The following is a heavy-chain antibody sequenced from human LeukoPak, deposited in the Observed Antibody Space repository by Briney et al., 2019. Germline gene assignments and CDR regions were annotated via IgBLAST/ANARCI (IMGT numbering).Heavy chain of an antibody. V-gene: IGHV3-43D*04. D-gene: IGHD6-6*01. CDR1: GFTFHDYA. CDR3: AKDVHSSSSGLGY. J-gene: IGHJ4*02. CDR2: ISWDGGST. Sequence: GGSLRLSCAASGFTFHDYAMHWVRQAPGKGLEWVSLISWDGGSTHYADSVKGRFTISRDNSKNSLYLQMNGLRPEDNALYYCAKDVHSSSSGLGYWGQGTLVTASS.